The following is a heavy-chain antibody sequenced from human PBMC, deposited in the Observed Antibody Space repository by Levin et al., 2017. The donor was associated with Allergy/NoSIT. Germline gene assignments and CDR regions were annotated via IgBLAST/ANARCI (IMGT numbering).Heavy chain of an antibody. D-gene: IGHD2-2*02. V-gene: IGHV1-58*01. CDR2: IVVGSGDT. Sequence: GASVKVSCKASGFTFSSSAVQWVRQARGQRLEWIGWIVVGSGDTNYAQKFQERVTITRDMSTSTAYMELSSLRSEDTAVYYCAADRAVYCTSTSCYTFDIWGQGTMVTVSS. CDR1: GFTFSSSA. J-gene: IGHJ3*02. CDR3: AADRAVYCTSTSCYTFDI.